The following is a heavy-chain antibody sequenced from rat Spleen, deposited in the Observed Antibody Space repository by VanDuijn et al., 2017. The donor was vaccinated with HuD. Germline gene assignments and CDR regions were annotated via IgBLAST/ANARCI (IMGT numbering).Heavy chain of an antibody. D-gene: IGHD1-9*01. CDR3: ALRYYGYTYDWFAY. V-gene: IGHV5S13*01. Sequence: EVRLVESGGGLVQPGRSLKLSCAASGFTFSDYNMAWVRQAPTKGLEWVASISTGGGNTYYRDSVKGRFTISRDNAKNTQYLQMDSLRSEDTATYYCALRYYGYTYDWFAYWGQGTLVTVSS. CDR1: GFTFSDYN. J-gene: IGHJ3*01. CDR2: ISTGGGNT.